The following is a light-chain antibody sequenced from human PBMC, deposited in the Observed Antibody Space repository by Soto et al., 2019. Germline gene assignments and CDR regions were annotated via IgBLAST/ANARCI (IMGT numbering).Light chain of an antibody. CDR1: GSNIGTDS. J-gene: IGLJ1*01. V-gene: IGLV1-44*01. CDR2: GDN. CDR3: AAWDDSLNGCV. Sequence: QSVLTQPPSASGTPGQRVTISCSGSGSNIGTDSVSWYQQFPGTAPRLLIYGDNQRPSGVPGRFSASKSGASASLAISGLQSEDEADFYCAAWDDSLNGCVFGTGTKVTVL.